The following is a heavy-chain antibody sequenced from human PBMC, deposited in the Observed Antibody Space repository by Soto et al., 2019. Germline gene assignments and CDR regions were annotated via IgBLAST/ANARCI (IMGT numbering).Heavy chain of an antibody. J-gene: IGHJ4*02. D-gene: IGHD4-4*01. CDR3: ARGGPGYSNYYFDY. CDR2: ISSSGSTI. CDR1: GFTFSSYE. Sequence: QLGGSLRLSCAASGFTFSSYEMNWVRQAPGKGLEWVSYISSSGSTIYYADSVKGRFTISRDNAKNSLYLQMNSLRAEDTAVYYCARGGPGYSNYYFDYWGQGTLVTVSS. V-gene: IGHV3-48*03.